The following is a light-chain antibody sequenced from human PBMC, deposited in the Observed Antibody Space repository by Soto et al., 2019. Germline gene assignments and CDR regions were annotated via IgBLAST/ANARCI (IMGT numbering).Light chain of an antibody. Sequence: EIVMTQSPATLSVSPGERATLSCRASQSVSGNLAWYQQKPGQAPRLLIFDASTRATGIPGRFSGSGSGTEFTLTISSLLSEDVALYYCQQYNLCPLTFGGGTRVEIK. CDR3: QQYNLCPLT. J-gene: IGKJ4*01. CDR1: QSVSGN. CDR2: DAS. V-gene: IGKV3-15*01.